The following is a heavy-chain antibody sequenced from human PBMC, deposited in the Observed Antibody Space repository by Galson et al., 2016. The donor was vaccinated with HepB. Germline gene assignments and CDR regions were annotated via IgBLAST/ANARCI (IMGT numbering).Heavy chain of an antibody. J-gene: IGHJ4*02. CDR1: GYTLTNYG. D-gene: IGHD3-10*01. Sequence: SVKVSCKASGYTLTNYGISWVRQAPGQGLEWMGWISAYNGNTNYARKLQGRVTMTTDTSTNTAYMELRSLRSDDTAVYYCARGPMIRGLSSDDFWGQGTLVTVSS. V-gene: IGHV1-18*01. CDR3: ARGPMIRGLSSDDF. CDR2: ISAYNGNT.